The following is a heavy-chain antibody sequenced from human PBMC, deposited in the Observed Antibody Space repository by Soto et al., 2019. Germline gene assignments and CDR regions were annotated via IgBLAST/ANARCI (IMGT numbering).Heavy chain of an antibody. Sequence: QITLKESGPTLVKPTQTLTLTCTFSGFSLSTTAEGVGWIRQPPGKALEWVALIYWDDDEHYSPSLKSRLTITKDTSKNQVVLTMTNVDPVDTATYYCAHGSCSSADCYPNPYLDYWGQGILVTVSS. D-gene: IGHD2-2*01. CDR3: AHGSCSSADCYPNPYLDY. CDR2: IYWDDDE. CDR1: GFSLSTTAEG. J-gene: IGHJ4*02. V-gene: IGHV2-5*02.